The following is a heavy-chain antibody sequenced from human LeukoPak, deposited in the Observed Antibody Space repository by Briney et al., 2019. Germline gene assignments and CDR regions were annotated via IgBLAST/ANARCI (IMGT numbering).Heavy chain of an antibody. D-gene: IGHD2-15*01. CDR3: ARAGRIVVVVAATPYNWFDP. V-gene: IGHV4-59*12. CDR1: GGSISSYY. Sequence: SETLSLTCTVSGGSISSYYWSWIRQPPGKGLEWIGYIYYSGSTNYNPSLKSRVTVSVDTSKNQFSLKLSSVTAADTAVYYCARAGRIVVVVAATPYNWFDPWGQGTLVTVSS. J-gene: IGHJ5*02. CDR2: IYYSGST.